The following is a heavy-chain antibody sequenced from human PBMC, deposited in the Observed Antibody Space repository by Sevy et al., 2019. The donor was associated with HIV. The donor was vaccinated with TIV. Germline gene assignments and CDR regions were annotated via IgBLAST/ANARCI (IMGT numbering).Heavy chain of an antibody. CDR1: GVTPSTYG. D-gene: IGHD1-26*01. V-gene: IGHV3-30*06. CDR3: ARGENDDEFFQY. CDR2: TSYDGSHK. Sequence: GGSLRLSCAASGVTPSTYGIHWVRQAPGKGLEWVAVTSYDGSHKYYADSVKGRFIVSRDNSRNILSLEMSSLTRDDTAVYYCARGENDDEFFQYWGRGTLVTVSS. J-gene: IGHJ1*01.